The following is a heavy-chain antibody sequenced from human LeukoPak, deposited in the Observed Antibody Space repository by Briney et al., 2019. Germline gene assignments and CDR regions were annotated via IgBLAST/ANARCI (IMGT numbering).Heavy chain of an antibody. Sequence: SETLSLTCTVSGYSISSGYYWGWIRQPPGKGLEWIGSIYHSGSTYYNPSLKSRVTISVDTSKNQFSLKLSSVTAADTAVYYCAVVGATNFDYWGQGTPVTVSS. J-gene: IGHJ4*02. V-gene: IGHV4-38-2*02. CDR2: IYHSGST. D-gene: IGHD1-26*01. CDR3: AVVGATNFDY. CDR1: GYSISSGYY.